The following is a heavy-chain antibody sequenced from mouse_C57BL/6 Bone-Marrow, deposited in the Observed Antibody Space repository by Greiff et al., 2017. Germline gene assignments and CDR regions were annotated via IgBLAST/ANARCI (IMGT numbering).Heavy chain of an antibody. J-gene: IGHJ4*01. CDR3: ASPLAMDY. Sequence: EVQLQQSGPELVKPGASVKISCKASGYTFTDYYMNWVKQSHGKSLEWIGDINPNNGGTSYNQKFKGKATLTVDKSYSTAYMELRSLTSEDSAVYYCASPLAMDYWGQGTSVTVAS. V-gene: IGHV1-26*01. CDR1: GYTFTDYY. CDR2: INPNNGGT.